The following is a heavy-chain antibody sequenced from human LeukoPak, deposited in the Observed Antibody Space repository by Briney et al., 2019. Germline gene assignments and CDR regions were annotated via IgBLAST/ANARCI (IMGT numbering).Heavy chain of an antibody. CDR1: GFTYSTYA. V-gene: IGHV3-23*01. Sequence: GGSLRLPCAASGFTYSTYAMSWVRQAPGKGLEWVSTISGSGISTYYADSVKGRFTISRDISKNTLYLQMNSLRAEDTAVYYCAKDNYYDSSGYYHYWGQGTLVTVSS. CDR3: AKDNYYDSSGYYHY. CDR2: ISGSGIST. J-gene: IGHJ4*02. D-gene: IGHD3-22*01.